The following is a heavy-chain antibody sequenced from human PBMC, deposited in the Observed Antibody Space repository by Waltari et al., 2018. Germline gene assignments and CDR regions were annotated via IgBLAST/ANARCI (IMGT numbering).Heavy chain of an antibody. CDR2: VPPVFSSI. J-gene: IGHJ6*01. CDR1: GYSFASSW. D-gene: IGHD6-19*01. V-gene: IGHV5-10-1*03. Sequence: EVQLVQSGAEVKKRGGALRSSCRGSGYSFASSWRYWVRQMPGRGRQWMGRVPPVFSSITSNPSFQDHATTSADHSISTAYIHRSSLKASVSAMYDCATPCYCSGTKCSLFGDYGLDVWGQGTTVTVSS. CDR3: ATPCYCSGTKCSLFGDYGLDV.